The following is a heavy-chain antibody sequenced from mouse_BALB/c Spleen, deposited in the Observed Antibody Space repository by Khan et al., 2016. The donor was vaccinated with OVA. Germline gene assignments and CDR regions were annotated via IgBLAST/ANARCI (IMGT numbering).Heavy chain of an antibody. D-gene: IGHD2-2*01. V-gene: IGHV9-3*02. Sequence: QVQLQQSGPELKKPGETVKISCKASGYTFTNYGMNWVKHAPGTGLTWMGWINTNTGEPTYAEEFKGRLAFSLETSASTAYLQINNSKNEDTATYFCSRKGYVDYWGQSTTLTVSS. CDR2: INTNTGEP. J-gene: IGHJ2*01. CDR3: SRKGYVDY. CDR1: GYTFTNYG.